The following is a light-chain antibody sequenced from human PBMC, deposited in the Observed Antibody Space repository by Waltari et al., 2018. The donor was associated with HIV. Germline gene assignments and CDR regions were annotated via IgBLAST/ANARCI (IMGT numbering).Light chain of an antibody. CDR2: GNT. J-gene: IGLJ1*01. CDR3: QSYDSSLSGYV. CDR1: SSNIGAGYD. V-gene: IGLV1-40*01. Sequence: QSVLTQPPSVSGAPGQRVTISCTGSSSNIGAGYDVHWYQQLPGTAPKLLIYGNTNRPAGVPDQFSGSKSGTSASLAITGLLVEDEADYYCQSYDSSLSGYVFGTGTKVTVL.